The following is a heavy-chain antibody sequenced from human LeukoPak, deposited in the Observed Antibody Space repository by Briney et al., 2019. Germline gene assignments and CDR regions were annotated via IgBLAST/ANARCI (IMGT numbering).Heavy chain of an antibody. CDR2: ISYDGSNK. J-gene: IGHJ4*02. CDR3: AKDTKIVVVTNLFDY. Sequence: PGGSLRLSCAASRFTLSSYGMHWVRQAPGKGLEWVAVISYDGSNKYYADSVKGRFTISRDNSKNTLYLQMNSLRAEDTAVYYCAKDTKIVVVTNLFDYWGQGSLVTVSS. V-gene: IGHV3-30*18. D-gene: IGHD3-22*01. CDR1: RFTLSSYG.